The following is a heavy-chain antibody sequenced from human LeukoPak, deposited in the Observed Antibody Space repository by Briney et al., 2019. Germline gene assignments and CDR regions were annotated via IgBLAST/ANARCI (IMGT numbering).Heavy chain of an antibody. CDR1: GFTFSSYG. J-gene: IGHJ4*02. Sequence: GRSLRLSCAASGFTFSSYGMHWVRRAPGKGLEWVAVISYDGSNKYYADSVKGRFTISRDNSKNTLYLQMNSLRAEDTAVYYCAKDGAGEAAAAGDYWGQGTLVTVSS. CDR2: ISYDGSNK. V-gene: IGHV3-30*18. CDR3: AKDGAGEAAAAGDY. D-gene: IGHD6-13*01.